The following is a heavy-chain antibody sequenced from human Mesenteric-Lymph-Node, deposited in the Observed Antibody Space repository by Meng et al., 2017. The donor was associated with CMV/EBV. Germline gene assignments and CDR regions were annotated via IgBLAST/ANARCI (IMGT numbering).Heavy chain of an antibody. CDR3: ATSHSGNWYRAPDY. Sequence: LTGATSGFTFSNYAMSWVRQAPGKEPEWVSISGSGGTTYYADSVKGRFTISRDNSKNTLYLQMNSLRAEDTAVYYCATSHSGNWYRAPDYWGQGTLVTVSS. J-gene: IGHJ4*02. CDR1: GFTFSNYA. D-gene: IGHD6-13*01. V-gene: IGHV3-23*01. CDR2: ISGSGGTT.